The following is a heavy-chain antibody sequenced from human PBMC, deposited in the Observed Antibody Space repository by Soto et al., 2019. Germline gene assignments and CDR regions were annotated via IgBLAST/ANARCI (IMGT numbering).Heavy chain of an antibody. Sequence: QVQLQQWGAGLLKPSETLSLTCAVYGGSFSGYYWSWIRQPPGKGLEWIGEINHSGSTNYNPSLKSRVTISVDTSKNQFSLKLSSVTAADTAVYYCARGRKMITFGGVNAPRWYFDLWGRGTLVTVSS. CDR1: GGSFSGYY. CDR3: ARGRKMITFGGVNAPRWYFDL. D-gene: IGHD3-16*01. CDR2: INHSGST. J-gene: IGHJ2*01. V-gene: IGHV4-34*01.